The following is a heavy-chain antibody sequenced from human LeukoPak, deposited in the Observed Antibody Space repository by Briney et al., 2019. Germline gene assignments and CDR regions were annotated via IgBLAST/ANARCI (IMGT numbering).Heavy chain of an antibody. CDR3: ARGVWGWLSDY. CDR2: ISSSGNAI. V-gene: IGHV3-48*03. D-gene: IGHD5-24*01. Sequence: GGSLRLSCAGSGFTLSNYDMNWVRQAPGKGLEWISHISSSGNAIYYADSVRGRFTISRDNAKNSLFLQMNSLRAEDTALYYCARGVWGWLSDYWGQGALVTVSS. J-gene: IGHJ4*02. CDR1: GFTLSNYD.